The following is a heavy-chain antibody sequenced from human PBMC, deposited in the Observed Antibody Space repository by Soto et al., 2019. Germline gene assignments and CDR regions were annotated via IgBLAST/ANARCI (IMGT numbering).Heavy chain of an antibody. Sequence: GGSLRLSCAASGFTFSSYGMHWVRQAPGKGLEWVAVISYDGSNKYYADSVKGRFTISRDNSKNTLYLQMNSLRAEDTAVYYCAKGGIQLCFDYWGQGTLVTVSS. D-gene: IGHD5-18*01. J-gene: IGHJ4*02. CDR1: GFTFSSYG. V-gene: IGHV3-30*18. CDR2: ISYDGSNK. CDR3: AKGGIQLCFDY.